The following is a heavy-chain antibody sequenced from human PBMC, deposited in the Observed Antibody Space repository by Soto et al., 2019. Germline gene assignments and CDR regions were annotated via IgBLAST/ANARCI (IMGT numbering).Heavy chain of an antibody. CDR3: AKGDGGGSFLKFDD. CDR2: ISGSGGGT. CDR1: GFTFSSYA. J-gene: IGHJ4*02. D-gene: IGHD2-15*01. V-gene: IGHV3-23*01. Sequence: EVQLLESGGGLVQPGGSLRLSCAASGFTFSSYAMSWVRQAPGKGLEWVSGISGSGGGTYYADSVKGRFTISRDNSKSTLYLQMNSLRAEDTAIHYCAKGDGGGSFLKFDDWGQGTLVTVSS.